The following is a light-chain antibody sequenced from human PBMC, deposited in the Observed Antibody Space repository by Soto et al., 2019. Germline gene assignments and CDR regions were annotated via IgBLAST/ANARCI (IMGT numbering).Light chain of an antibody. V-gene: IGKV1-33*01. CDR3: QHYDPVALYS. J-gene: IGKJ2*01. CDR1: QDIDKY. CDR2: DAS. Sequence: DLRMTQSPSSLSASVGDRVTITCQASQDIDKYLNWYQQKPGKAPQLLIYDASRLETGVPSRFSGSGSGTTFAFTIASLQPEDFATYYCQHYDPVALYSFGQGTKLQIK.